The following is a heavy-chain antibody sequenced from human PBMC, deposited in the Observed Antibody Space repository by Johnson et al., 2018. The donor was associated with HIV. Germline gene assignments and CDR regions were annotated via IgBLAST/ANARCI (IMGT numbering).Heavy chain of an antibody. CDR1: GFTFSNAC. D-gene: IGHD2-8*02. CDR2: IKQDGSEK. CDR3: VTECVYWWCLNAFDI. Sequence: VQLVESGGGLVQPGGSLRLSCAASGFTFSNACMSWVRQAPGKGLEWVANIKQDGSEKYYVDSVKGRFTISRDNAKNSLYLQMSSLKTEDTAVYYCVTECVYWWCLNAFDIWGQGTMVTVSS. J-gene: IGHJ3*02. V-gene: IGHV3-7*03.